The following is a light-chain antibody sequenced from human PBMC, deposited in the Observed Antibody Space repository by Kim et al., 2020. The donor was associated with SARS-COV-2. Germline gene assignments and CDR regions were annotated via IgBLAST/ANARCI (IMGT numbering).Light chain of an antibody. CDR3: AAWDDSLNGWV. Sequence: QSVLTQPPSVAEAPRQRVAISCSGSTSNIGNNAVNWYQQFPGKAPKLLIYFDDLLPSGVSDRFSCSKSGTSASLAISGLQSEDEADYYCAAWDDSLNGWVFGGGTQLTVL. CDR1: TSNIGNNA. V-gene: IGLV1-36*01. CDR2: FDD. J-gene: IGLJ3*02.